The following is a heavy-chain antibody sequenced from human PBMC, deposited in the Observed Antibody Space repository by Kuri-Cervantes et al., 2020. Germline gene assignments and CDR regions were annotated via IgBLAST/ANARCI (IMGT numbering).Heavy chain of an antibody. CDR2: IYYSGST. D-gene: IGHD4-11*01. Sequence: ESLKISCTVSGGSISSYYWSWIRQPPGKGLEWIGYIYYSGSTNYNPSLKSRVTISVDTSKNQSSLKLSSVTAADTAVYYCARVQASYYYYYYMDVWGKGTTVTVSS. CDR1: GGSISSYY. V-gene: IGHV4-59*01. J-gene: IGHJ6*03. CDR3: ARVQASYYYYYYMDV.